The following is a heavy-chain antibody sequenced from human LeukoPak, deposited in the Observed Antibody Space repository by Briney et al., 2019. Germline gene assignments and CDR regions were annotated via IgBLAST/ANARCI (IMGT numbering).Heavy chain of an antibody. V-gene: IGHV3-21*01. J-gene: IGHJ3*02. D-gene: IGHD3-22*01. CDR1: GFTFSSYS. Sequence: GGSLRLSCAASGFTFSSYSMNWVRQAPGKGLEWVSSISSSSSYIYYAGSVKGRFTISRDNAKNSLYLQMNSLRAEDTAVYYCARVGYYDSSGYRAFDIWGQGTMVTVSS. CDR2: ISSSSSYI. CDR3: ARVGYYDSSGYRAFDI.